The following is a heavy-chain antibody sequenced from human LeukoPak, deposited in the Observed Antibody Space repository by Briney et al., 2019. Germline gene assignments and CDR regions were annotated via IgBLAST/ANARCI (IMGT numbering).Heavy chain of an antibody. D-gene: IGHD4-17*01. CDR2: ISSSGNSI. J-gene: IGHJ4*02. CDR3: ARDGVRGFTATTPFDY. Sequence: GGSLRLSCAASGITFSSYSMNWVRKAPGMGLKWVSSISSSGNSIYYADSVKGRFTISRDNAKNSLSLQMNSLRVEDTAVYYCARDGVRGFTATTPFDYWGPGTLVTVSS. V-gene: IGHV3-21*01. CDR1: GITFSSYS.